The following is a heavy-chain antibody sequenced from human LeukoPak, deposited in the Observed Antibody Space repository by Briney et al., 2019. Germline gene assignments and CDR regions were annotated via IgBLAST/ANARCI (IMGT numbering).Heavy chain of an antibody. J-gene: IGHJ4*02. CDR1: GASISSYY. CDR3: AGGGYCSRSNCFAPLLDY. V-gene: IGHV4-59*01. CDR2: IYYGGNT. D-gene: IGHD2-2*01. Sequence: SETLSLTCTVSGASISSYYWSRIRQPPGKGLEYIGFIYYGGNTNYNPSLRSRVTISVDTSKSQFSLKLNSVTAADTAVYFCAGGGYCSRSNCFAPLLDYWGQGKLVTVSS.